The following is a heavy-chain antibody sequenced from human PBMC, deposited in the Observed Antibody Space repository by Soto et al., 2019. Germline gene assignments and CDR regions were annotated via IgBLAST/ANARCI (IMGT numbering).Heavy chain of an antibody. CDR3: ARDRRTNFGVVNPLLSSMDV. CDR2: ISSSSSYI. J-gene: IGHJ6*03. V-gene: IGHV3-21*01. D-gene: IGHD3-3*01. CDR1: GFTFSSYS. Sequence: EVQLVESGGGLVKPGGSLRLSCAASGFTFSSYSMNWVRQAPGKGLEWVSSISSSSSYIYYADSVKGRFTISRDNAKNSLYLQMNSLRVEDTAVYYCARDRRTNFGVVNPLLSSMDVWGKGTTVTVSS.